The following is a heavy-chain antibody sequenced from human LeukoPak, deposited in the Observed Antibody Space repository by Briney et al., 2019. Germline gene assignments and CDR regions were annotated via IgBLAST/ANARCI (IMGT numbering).Heavy chain of an antibody. CDR2: IIPILGTA. J-gene: IGHJ5*01. D-gene: IGHD4-23*01. CDR1: GGTFNSYG. CDR3: ARDPGGWDNWFDS. Sequence: GASVKVSCKASGGTFNSYGIIWVRQAPGQGLEWMGGIIPILGTANYAQTFQGRVTFTADKSTTTAYMELSSLRSEDTAVYYCARDPGGWDNWFDSWGQGTLVTVSS. V-gene: IGHV1-69*10.